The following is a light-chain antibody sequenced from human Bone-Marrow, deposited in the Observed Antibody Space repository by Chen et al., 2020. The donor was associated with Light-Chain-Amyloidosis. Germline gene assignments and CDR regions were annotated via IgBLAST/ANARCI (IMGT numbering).Light chain of an antibody. CDR1: QSIASY. CDR3: QQSYRTLWT. J-gene: IGKJ1*01. CDR2: AAS. V-gene: IGKV1-39*01. Sequence: DIQMTQSPSSLAASIGERVTITCRASQSIASYLNWYQQRPGKAPKLLIYAASNLQSGVPSRFSGSGSGTDFTLTISGLQPEDSATYYCQQSYRTLWTFGQGTKVEIK.